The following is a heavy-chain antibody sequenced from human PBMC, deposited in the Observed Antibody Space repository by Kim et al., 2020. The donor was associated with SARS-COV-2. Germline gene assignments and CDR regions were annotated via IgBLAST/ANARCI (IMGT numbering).Heavy chain of an antibody. CDR3: AKGQGSQVYWYCDL. CDR1: GFSFSSYG. Sequence: GGSLRLSCAASGFSFSSYGMHWVRQAPGKGLEWVAVTSYDESTKYYADSVEGRFTISRDNSKNTLYLQMNSLRAEDTAVYYCAKGQGSQVYWYCDLWGGGTLVTVSS. V-gene: IGHV3-30*18. CDR2: TSYDESTK. D-gene: IGHD2-8*01. J-gene: IGHJ2*01.